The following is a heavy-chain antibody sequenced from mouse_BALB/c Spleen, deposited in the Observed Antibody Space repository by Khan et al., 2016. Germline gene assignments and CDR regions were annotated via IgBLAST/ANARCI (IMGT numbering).Heavy chain of an antibody. CDR3: ARCAYYGNDVFAY. CDR1: GYTFTSYW. V-gene: IGHV1-7*01. Sequence: QVQLQQSGAELAKPGASVKMSCKASGYTFTSYWMHWVKQRPGQGLEWIGYINPSTGYTEYNQKFKDKATLTADKSSSTAYMQLSSLTSEDSAVYYCARCAYYGNDVFAYWGQGTLVTVSA. D-gene: IGHD2-9*01. J-gene: IGHJ3*01. CDR2: INPSTGYT.